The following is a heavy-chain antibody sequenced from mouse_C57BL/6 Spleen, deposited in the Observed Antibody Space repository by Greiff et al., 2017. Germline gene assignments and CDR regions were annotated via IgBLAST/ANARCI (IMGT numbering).Heavy chain of an antibody. Sequence: EVQGVESGGGLVQPGGSLSLSCAASGFTFTDYYMSWVRQPPGKALEWLGFIRNKANGYTTEYSASVKGRFTISRDNSQSILYLQMNALRAEDSATDYCARYSWERAMDYWGQGTSVTVSS. V-gene: IGHV7-3*01. CDR1: GFTFTDYY. D-gene: IGHD4-1*01. J-gene: IGHJ4*01. CDR2: IRNKANGYTT. CDR3: ARYSWERAMDY.